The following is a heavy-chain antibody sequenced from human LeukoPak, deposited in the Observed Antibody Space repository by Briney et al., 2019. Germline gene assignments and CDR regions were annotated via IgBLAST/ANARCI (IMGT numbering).Heavy chain of an antibody. CDR1: GFTFSSYA. CDR2: ISGSGGST. J-gene: IGHJ4*02. V-gene: IGHV3-23*01. CDR3: AKDPEYSSSYLFDY. Sequence: GGSLRLSCAASGFTFSSYAMSWVRQAPGEGLEWVSAISGSGGSTYCADSVKGRFTISRDNSKNTLYLQMNSLRAEDTAVYYCAKDPEYSSSYLFDYWGQGTLVTVSS. D-gene: IGHD6-6*01.